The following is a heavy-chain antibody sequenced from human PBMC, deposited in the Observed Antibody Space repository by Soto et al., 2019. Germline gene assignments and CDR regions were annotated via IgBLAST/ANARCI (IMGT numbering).Heavy chain of an antibody. D-gene: IGHD3-16*02. CDR1: GGTFSSYA. V-gene: IGHV1-69*06. CDR3: ARAPNYDYVWGSYRPAYYFDY. Sequence: QVQLVQSGAEVKNSGASVKVSCKASGGTFSSYAISWVRQAPGQGLEWMGGIIPIFGTANYAQKFQGRVTITADKSTSTAYMELSSLRSEDTAVYYCARAPNYDYVWGSYRPAYYFDYWGQGTLVTVSS. CDR2: IIPIFGTA. J-gene: IGHJ4*02.